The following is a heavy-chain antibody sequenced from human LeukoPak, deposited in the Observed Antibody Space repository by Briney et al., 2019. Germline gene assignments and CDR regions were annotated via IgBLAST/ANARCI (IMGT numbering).Heavy chain of an antibody. CDR3: ASGGGVIDCSGGSCYNY. Sequence: ASVKVSCKASGGTFSSYAISWVRQAPGQGLEWMGGIIPIFGTANYAQKFQGRVTITADKSTSTAYMELSSLRSEDTAVYYCASGGGVIDCSGGSCYNYWGQGTLVTVSS. V-gene: IGHV1-69*06. CDR2: IIPIFGTA. J-gene: IGHJ4*02. CDR1: GGTFSSYA. D-gene: IGHD2-15*01.